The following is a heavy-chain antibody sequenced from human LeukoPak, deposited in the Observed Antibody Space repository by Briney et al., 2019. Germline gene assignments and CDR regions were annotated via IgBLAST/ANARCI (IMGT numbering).Heavy chain of an antibody. J-gene: IGHJ6*04. D-gene: IGHD5-12*01. Sequence: SETLSLTCTVSGGSISSYYWSWIRQPPGKGLEWIGYIYYSGSTNYNPSLKSRVTISVDTSKNQFSLKLSSVTATDTAVYYCARAGYSGSDFSVWGKGSTVTVSS. CDR2: IYYSGST. CDR3: ARAGYSGSDFSV. CDR1: GGSISSYY. V-gene: IGHV4-59*01.